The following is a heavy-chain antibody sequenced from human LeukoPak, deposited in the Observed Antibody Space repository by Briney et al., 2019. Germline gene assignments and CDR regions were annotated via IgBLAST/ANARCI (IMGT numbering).Heavy chain of an antibody. J-gene: IGHJ4*02. CDR3: AKSRSYNSWNSEGFDY. Sequence: PGRSLRLPCAASGFTFSSYGMHWVRQAPGKGLEWVAVISYDGSNKYYADSVKGRFTISRDNSKNTLYLQMNSLRAEDTAVYYCAKSRSYNSWNSEGFDYWGQGTLVTVSS. CDR2: ISYDGSNK. V-gene: IGHV3-30*18. CDR1: GFTFSSYG. D-gene: IGHD1-1*01.